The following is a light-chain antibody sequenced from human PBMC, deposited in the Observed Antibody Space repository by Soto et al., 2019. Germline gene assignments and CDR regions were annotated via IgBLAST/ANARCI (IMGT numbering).Light chain of an antibody. Sequence: EIVLTQSPGTLSLSPGERATLSCSASQSVSSSYLAWYQQKPGQAPRLLIYGASSRATGIPDRFSGSGSGTDFTLTISSLQPEDFATYYCQQSYSTPLTFGQGTRLEIK. J-gene: IGKJ5*01. CDR1: QSVSSSY. V-gene: IGKV3-20*01. CDR2: GAS. CDR3: QQSYSTPLT.